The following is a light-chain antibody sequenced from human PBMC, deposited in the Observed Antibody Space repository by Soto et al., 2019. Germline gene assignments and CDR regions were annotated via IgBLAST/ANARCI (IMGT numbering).Light chain of an antibody. CDR2: YDT. CDR1: NVGGKS. V-gene: IGLV3-21*04. CDR3: QVWDRSSDLVV. Sequence: SYELTQPPSVSVAPGETARITCGGNNVGGKSVHWYQQRPGQAPVVVIYYDTDRPSGIPERFSGSNSGNTATLTISRVEAGDEADYYCQVWDRSSDLVVFGGGTKVTVL. J-gene: IGLJ2*01.